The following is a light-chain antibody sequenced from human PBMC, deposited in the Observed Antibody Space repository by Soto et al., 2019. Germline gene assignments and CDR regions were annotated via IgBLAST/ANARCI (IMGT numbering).Light chain of an antibody. Sequence: QSVLTQPASVSGSPGQSITISCTGISADVATSNFVSWYQHRPGEAPRLILYDVSHRPSGISNRFSGSEAGDTASLTISGLHLEDEADYYCTSYRRGPLYVFGSGTKVTVL. V-gene: IGLV2-14*03. CDR2: DVS. J-gene: IGLJ1*01. CDR3: TSYRRGPLYV. CDR1: SADVATSNF.